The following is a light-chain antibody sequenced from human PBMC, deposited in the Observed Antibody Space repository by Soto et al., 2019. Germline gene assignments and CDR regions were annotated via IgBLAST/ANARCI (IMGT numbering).Light chain of an antibody. Sequence: EIVMTQSPATLSVSPGERGTLSCRASQNIRSNVAWYQQRPGQAPRLLIFGASVRATGVPDRFSGSGSGTDFTLTINSLQSEDSAVYYCQRRSNWPITFGQGTRLEIK. J-gene: IGKJ5*01. CDR3: QRRSNWPIT. CDR1: QNIRSN. V-gene: IGKV3-15*01. CDR2: GAS.